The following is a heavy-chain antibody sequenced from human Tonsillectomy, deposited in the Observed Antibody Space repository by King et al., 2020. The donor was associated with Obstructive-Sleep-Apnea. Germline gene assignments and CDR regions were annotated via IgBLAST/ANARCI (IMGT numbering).Heavy chain of an antibody. CDR1: GGSISSSSYY. J-gene: IGHJ4*02. D-gene: IGHD6-13*01. CDR2: IYYSGST. V-gene: IGHV4-39*07. CDR3: ARDPLVAAAAY. Sequence: LQLQESGPGLVKPSETLSLTCTVSGGSISSSSYYWGWIRQPPGKGLEWIGSIYYSGSTYYNPSLKSRVTISVDTSKNQFSLKLSSVTAADTAVYYCARDPLVAAAAYWGQGTLVTVSS.